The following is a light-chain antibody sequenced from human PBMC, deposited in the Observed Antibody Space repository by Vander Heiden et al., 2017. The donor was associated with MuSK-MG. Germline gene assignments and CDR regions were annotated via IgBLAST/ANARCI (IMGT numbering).Light chain of an antibody. Sequence: TVMTQSPDSLAVSLGERATINCKSSQSVLYSSNNKNYLGWYQQKPGQPPKLLIYWAATREYGVPDRFTGSGSGTDFTLTVSSLQAEDVAVYSWRQDDSSPTFGQGTKLEIK. V-gene: IGKV4-1*01. J-gene: IGKJ2*01. CDR2: WAA. CDR3: RQDDSSPT. CDR1: QSVLYSSNNKNY.